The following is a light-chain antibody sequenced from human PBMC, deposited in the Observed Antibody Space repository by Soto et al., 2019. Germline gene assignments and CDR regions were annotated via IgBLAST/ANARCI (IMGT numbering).Light chain of an antibody. J-gene: IGLJ2*01. CDR3: SSYTSSSTVV. Sequence: QSALTQPASVSGSPGQSITISCTGTSSDVGGYHYVSWYQQHPGKAPKLMIYDVGSRPSGVSNRFSGSKSGNTASLAISGLQSGDEADYYCSSYTSSSTVVFGGGTKLTVL. CDR2: DVG. V-gene: IGLV2-14*01. CDR1: SSDVGGYHY.